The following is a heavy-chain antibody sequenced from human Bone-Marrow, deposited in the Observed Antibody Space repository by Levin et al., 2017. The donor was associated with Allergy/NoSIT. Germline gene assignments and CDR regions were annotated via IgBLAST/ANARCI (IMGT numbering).Heavy chain of an antibody. J-gene: IGHJ4*02. Sequence: ASVKVSCQTSFYTFSSFYLNLLRPATTHGLEWMGWMYPNSDNAGYAQKFQGRVTMTRNTSIPTAYMELSSLGSEDTAIYYCARGELGSGYLFDYWGQGTLVTVSS. CDR2: MYPNSDNA. D-gene: IGHD5-12*01. V-gene: IGHV1-8*01. CDR3: ARGELGSGYLFDY. CDR1: FYTFSSFY.